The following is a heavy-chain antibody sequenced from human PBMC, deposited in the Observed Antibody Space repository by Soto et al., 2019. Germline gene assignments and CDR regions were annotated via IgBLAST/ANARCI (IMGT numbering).Heavy chain of an antibody. D-gene: IGHD6-13*01. J-gene: IGHJ5*02. CDR1: GGSISSYY. CDR3: ARDAAGYSSSWPGNWFDP. V-gene: IGHV4-59*01. CDR2: IYYSGST. Sequence: SETLSLTCTVSGGSISSYYLSWIRQPPGKGLECIGYIYYSGSTNYNPSLKSRVTISVDTSKNQFSLKLSSVTAADTAVYYCARDAAGYSSSWPGNWFDPWGQGTLVTVYS.